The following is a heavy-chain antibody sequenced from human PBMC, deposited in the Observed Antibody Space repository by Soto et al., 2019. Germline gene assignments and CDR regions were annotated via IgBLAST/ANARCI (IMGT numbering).Heavy chain of an antibody. CDR3: AKWPANPGYYYSGMDV. CDR2: ISGSGGST. Sequence: HPGGSLRLSCAASGFTFSSYAMSWVRQAPGKGLEWVSAISGSGGSTYYADSVKGRFTISRDNSKNTLYLQMNSLRAEDTAVYYCAKWPANPGYYYSGMDVWGQGTTVTVSS. J-gene: IGHJ6*02. V-gene: IGHV3-23*01. CDR1: GFTFSSYA.